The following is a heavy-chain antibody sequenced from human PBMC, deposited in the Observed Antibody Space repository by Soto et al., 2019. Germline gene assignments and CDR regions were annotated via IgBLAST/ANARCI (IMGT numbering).Heavy chain of an antibody. J-gene: IGHJ6*02. CDR2: IIPIFGTA. D-gene: IGHD2-2*01. CDR3: GGYCSSTRCYLEAGYYGMDV. Sequence: QVQLVQSGAEVKKPGSSVKVSCKASGGTFSSYAISWVRQAPGQGLEWMGGIIPIFGTANYAQKFQGRVTITADESTSTAYMELSSLRSEDTAVYYCGGYCSSTRCYLEAGYYGMDVWGQGTTVTVSS. CDR1: GGTFSSYA. V-gene: IGHV1-69*01.